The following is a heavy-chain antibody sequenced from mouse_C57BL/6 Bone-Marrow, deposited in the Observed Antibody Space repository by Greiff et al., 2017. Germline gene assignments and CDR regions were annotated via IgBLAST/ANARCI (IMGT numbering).Heavy chain of an antibody. J-gene: IGHJ2*01. CDR1: GYTFTSYW. CDR3: AREGLSYYYDSSWDY. Sequence: VQLQQPGAELVKPGASVKLSCKASGYTFTSYWMQWVKQRPGQGLEWIGEIDPSDSYTNYHQKFKGKATLTVDTSSSTAYMQLSSLTSEDTAVYYCAREGLSYYYDSSWDYWGQGTTLTVSS. V-gene: IGHV1-50*01. D-gene: IGHD1-1*01. CDR2: IDPSDSYT.